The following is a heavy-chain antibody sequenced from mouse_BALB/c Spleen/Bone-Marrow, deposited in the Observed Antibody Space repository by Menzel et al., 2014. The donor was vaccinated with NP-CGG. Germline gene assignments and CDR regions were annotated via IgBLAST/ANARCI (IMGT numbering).Heavy chain of an antibody. Sequence: QVQLKQSGTELVRPGASVKLSCKASGYTFTSYWINWVKQRPGQGLEWIGNIYPSDSYTHYNQEFRDKATLTADKSSSTAYMQLSSPTSEDSAVYYCARYDNGFAYWGQGTLVTVSA. D-gene: IGHD2-12*01. J-gene: IGHJ3*01. CDR2: IYPSDSYT. CDR1: GYTFTSYW. V-gene: IGHV1-69*02. CDR3: ARYDNGFAY.